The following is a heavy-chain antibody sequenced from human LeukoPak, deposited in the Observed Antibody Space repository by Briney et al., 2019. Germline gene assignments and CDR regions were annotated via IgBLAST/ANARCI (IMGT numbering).Heavy chain of an antibody. CDR1: GFTFSNYW. CDR2: MNIDGSEK. V-gene: IGHV3-7*01. CDR3: ARDPVEWELLLDY. Sequence: GGSLRLSCAASGFTFSNYWVGWVRQAPGKRLEWVANMNIDGSEKYYADSVKGRFSISRDNARNSVYLQMASLRVEDTAVYYCARDPVEWELLLDYWGQGTLVTVSS. J-gene: IGHJ4*02. D-gene: IGHD1-26*01.